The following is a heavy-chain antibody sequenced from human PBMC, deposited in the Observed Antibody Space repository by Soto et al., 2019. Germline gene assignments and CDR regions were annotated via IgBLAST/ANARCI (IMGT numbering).Heavy chain of an antibody. J-gene: IGHJ5*02. Sequence: QVQLQESGPGLVKPSETLLLTCTVSGGSISSYYWSWIRQPAGKGLEWIGRIYTSGSTNYNPSLKGRVTLSVDASKNQFSLKLSSVTAADTAVYYCASMGYGGNAIWFDPWGQGTLVTVSS. V-gene: IGHV4-4*07. CDR3: ASMGYGGNAIWFDP. D-gene: IGHD4-17*01. CDR1: GGSISSYY. CDR2: IYTSGST.